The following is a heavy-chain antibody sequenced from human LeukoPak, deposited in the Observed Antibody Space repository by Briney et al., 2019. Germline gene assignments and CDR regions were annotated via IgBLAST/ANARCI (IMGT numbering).Heavy chain of an antibody. Sequence: GGSLRLSCAASGFTFSSYWMSWVRQAPGKGLEWVANIKQDGSEKYYVDSVKGRFTISRDNAKNSLYLQMNSLRAEDTAVYYCARDERFGEAPVSYYFDYWGQGTLVTVSS. CDR1: GFTFSSYW. CDR3: ARDERFGEAPVSYYFDY. D-gene: IGHD3-10*01. V-gene: IGHV3-7*01. J-gene: IGHJ4*02. CDR2: IKQDGSEK.